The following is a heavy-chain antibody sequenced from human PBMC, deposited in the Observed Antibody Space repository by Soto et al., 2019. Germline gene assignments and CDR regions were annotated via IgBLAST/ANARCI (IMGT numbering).Heavy chain of an antibody. CDR2: ISTTETT. CDR3: AGNIAAAGRRYYGMDV. Sequence: QVQLQESGPGLVKPSETLSLTCTVSGGSISSYYWSWIRQPAGKGLEWIGRISTTETTNYNPSLKSRVSMSLDTSKSQVSRKLSSVTAADAAVYYCAGNIAAAGRRYYGMDVWGQGTTVTVSS. CDR1: GGSISSYY. D-gene: IGHD6-13*01. J-gene: IGHJ6*02. V-gene: IGHV4-4*07.